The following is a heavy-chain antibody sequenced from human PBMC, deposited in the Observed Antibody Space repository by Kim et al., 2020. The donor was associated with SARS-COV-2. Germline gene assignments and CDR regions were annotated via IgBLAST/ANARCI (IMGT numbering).Heavy chain of an antibody. CDR3: ARDLGVAPGFGVGFSFDY. CDR1: GFTFSSYS. V-gene: IGHV3-21*01. D-gene: IGHD3-10*01. J-gene: IGHJ4*02. Sequence: GGSLRLSCAASGFTFSSYSMNWVRQAPGKGLEWVSSISSSSSYIYYADSVKGRFTISRDNAKNSLYLQMNSLRAEDTAVYYCARDLGVAPGFGVGFSFDYWGQGTLVTVSS. CDR2: ISSSSSYI.